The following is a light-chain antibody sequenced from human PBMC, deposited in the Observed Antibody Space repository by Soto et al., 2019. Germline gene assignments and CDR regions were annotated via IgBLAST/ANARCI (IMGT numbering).Light chain of an antibody. Sequence: DIPSTQSPSFLSASVGDRVTITCRASQGISSYLAWYQQKPGKAPKLLINAASTLQSGVPSRFSGSGSGTEFTLTISSLQPEDFATYYCQHIKTYPPTFGQGTKLEIK. CDR3: QHIKTYPPT. J-gene: IGKJ2*01. CDR2: AAS. CDR1: QGISSY. V-gene: IGKV1-9*01.